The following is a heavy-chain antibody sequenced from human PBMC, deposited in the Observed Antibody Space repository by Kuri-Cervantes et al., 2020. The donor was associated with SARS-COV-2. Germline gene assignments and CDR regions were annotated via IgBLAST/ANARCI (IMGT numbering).Heavy chain of an antibody. CDR1: GGSISSYY. J-gene: IGHJ6*03. CDR3: ARAGYSSSWDYYYYYMDV. Sequence: GSLRLSCTVSGGSISSYYWSWIRQPPGKGLEWIGYIYYSGSTNYNPSLKSRVTISVDTSKNQFSLKLSSVTAADTAVYYCARAGYSSSWDYYYYYMDVWGKGTTVTVSS. CDR2: IYYSGST. D-gene: IGHD6-13*01. V-gene: IGHV4-59*01.